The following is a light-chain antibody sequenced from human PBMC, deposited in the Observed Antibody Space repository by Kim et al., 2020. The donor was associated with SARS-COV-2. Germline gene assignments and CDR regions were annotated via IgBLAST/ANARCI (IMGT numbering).Light chain of an antibody. CDR1: QSGSSN. CDR3: QQYNNWPGT. J-gene: IGKJ1*01. V-gene: IGKV3-15*01. CDR2: GAS. Sequence: GSPGERATLSCRASQSGSSNLAWYQQRPGQSPRLLIYGASTRATGIPARFSGSGSGTEFTLTISSLQSEDFAVYYCQQYNNWPGTFGQGTKVDIK.